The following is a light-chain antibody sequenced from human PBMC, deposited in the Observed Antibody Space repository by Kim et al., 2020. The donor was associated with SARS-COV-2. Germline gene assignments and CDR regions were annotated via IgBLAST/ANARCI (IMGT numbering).Light chain of an antibody. V-gene: IGLV3-1*01. CDR2: QDS. J-gene: IGLJ1*01. Sequence: VSPGQTASITCSGDKLGDKYACWYQQKPGQSPVLVIYQDSKRPSGIPERFSGSNSGNTATLTISGTQAMDEADYYCQAWDSSTYYVFGTGTKVTVL. CDR1: KLGDKY. CDR3: QAWDSSTYYV.